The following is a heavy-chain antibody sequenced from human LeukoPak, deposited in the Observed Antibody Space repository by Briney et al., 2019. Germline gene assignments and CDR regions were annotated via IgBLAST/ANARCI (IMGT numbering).Heavy chain of an antibody. Sequence: SETLSLTCAVYGGSFSGYYWSWLRQPPGKGLEWIGEIVHSGNTKYNPSLKSRVTISVDTSKNQFSPNLTSVTAADTAVYYCARFGSSTWYKGAFDIWGQGTMVTVAS. CDR1: GGSFSGYY. D-gene: IGHD6-13*01. J-gene: IGHJ3*02. CDR2: IVHSGNT. V-gene: IGHV4-34*12. CDR3: ARFGSSTWYKGAFDI.